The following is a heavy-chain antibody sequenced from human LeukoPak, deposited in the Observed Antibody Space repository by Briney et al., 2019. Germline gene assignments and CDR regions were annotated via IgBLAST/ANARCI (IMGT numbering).Heavy chain of an antibody. CDR3: ARHGQRYDYVWGSYRPVTFFDY. CDR1: GGSISSYY. V-gene: IGHV4-59*08. Sequence: SETLSLTCTVSGGSISSYYWNWIRQPPGKGLEWIGYIYYSGSTNYNPSLKSRVTISVDTSKNQFSLKLSSVTAADTAVYYCARHGQRYDYVWGSYRPVTFFDYWGQGTLATVSS. D-gene: IGHD3-16*02. CDR2: IYYSGST. J-gene: IGHJ4*02.